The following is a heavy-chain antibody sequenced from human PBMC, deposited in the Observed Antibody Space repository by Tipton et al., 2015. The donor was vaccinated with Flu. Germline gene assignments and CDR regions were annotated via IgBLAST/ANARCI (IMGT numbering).Heavy chain of an antibody. CDR2: IYHSGST. Sequence: TLSLTCAVSGYSISSGYYWGWIRQPPGKGLEWIGSIYHSGSTYYNPSLKSRVTISVDTSKNQFSLKLSSVTAADTAVYFCARVGGIVGVAGTQYYGMDVWGQGTTVTVSS. J-gene: IGHJ6*02. CDR3: ARVGGIVGVAGTQYYGMDV. CDR1: GYSISSGYY. V-gene: IGHV4-38-2*01. D-gene: IGHD1-26*01.